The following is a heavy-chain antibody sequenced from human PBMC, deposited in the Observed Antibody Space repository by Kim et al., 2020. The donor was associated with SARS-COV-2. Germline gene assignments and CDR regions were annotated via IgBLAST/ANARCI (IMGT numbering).Heavy chain of an antibody. Sequence: GGSLRLSCAASGFTFSSYGMHWARQAPGKGLEWVAVIWYDGSNKYYADSVKGRFTISRDNSKNTLYLQMNSLRAEDTAVYYCARGWSGRRDGYNLDYWGQGTLVTVSS. CDR3: ARGWSGRRDGYNLDY. CDR1: GFTFSSYG. V-gene: IGHV3-33*01. CDR2: IWYDGSNK. D-gene: IGHD5-12*01. J-gene: IGHJ4*02.